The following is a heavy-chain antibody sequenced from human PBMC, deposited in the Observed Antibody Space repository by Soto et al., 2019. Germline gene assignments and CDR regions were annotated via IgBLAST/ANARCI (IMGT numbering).Heavy chain of an antibody. CDR3: AKARGRLWSKYWSFDL. V-gene: IGHV3-23*01. J-gene: IGHJ2*01. Sequence: EVQLLESGGGLVQPGGSLRLSCAASGFTFSSYAMSWVRQAPGKGLEWVSAISGSGGSTYYADSVKGRFTISRDNSKNTLYLQMNSLRAEDTAVYYCAKARGRLWSKYWSFDLWGRGTLVTVSS. CDR2: ISGSGGST. D-gene: IGHD5-18*01. CDR1: GFTFSSYA.